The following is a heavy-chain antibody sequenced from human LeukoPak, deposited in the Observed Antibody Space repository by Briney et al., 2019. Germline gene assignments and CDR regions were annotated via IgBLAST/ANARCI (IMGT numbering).Heavy chain of an antibody. Sequence: WGSLRLSCAASGFTFSSYWMSWVRQAPGKGLEWVANIKQYGSEKYYVDSVKGRFTIARVNAKNSVYLEMNSLIADDTAVYYCARSARLMKGVVEVTALDDWGQGTLVTVSS. CDR3: ARSARLMKGVVEVTALDD. D-gene: IGHD3-3*01. V-gene: IGHV3-7*01. CDR2: IKQYGSEK. CDR1: GFTFSSYW. J-gene: IGHJ4*02.